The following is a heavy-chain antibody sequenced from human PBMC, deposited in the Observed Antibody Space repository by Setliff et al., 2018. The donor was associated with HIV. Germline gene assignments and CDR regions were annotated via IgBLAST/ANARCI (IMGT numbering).Heavy chain of an antibody. J-gene: IGHJ3*02. CDR1: GFTFSAHG. CDR3: VKDGDYRNGDYDAFDI. V-gene: IGHV3-30*02. Sequence: PGGSLRLSCIASGFTFSAHGMHWVRQAPGKGLEWVAFINYDVTYEHYADSVKDRVTISRDNSKSTVDLQMTSLTAEDTAVYYCVKDGDYRNGDYDAFDIWGQGTMVTVSS. D-gene: IGHD4-17*01. CDR2: INYDVTYE.